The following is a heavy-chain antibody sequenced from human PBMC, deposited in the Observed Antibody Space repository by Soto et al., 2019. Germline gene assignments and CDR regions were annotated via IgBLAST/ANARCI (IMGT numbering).Heavy chain of an antibody. D-gene: IGHD6-13*01. V-gene: IGHV4-61*01. CDR3: ARVDAGMGFMSVF. CDR2: IYYSGST. CDR1: GGSVSSGSYY. Sequence: SETLSLTCTVSGGSVSSGSYYWSWIRQPPGKGLEWIGYIYYSGSTNYNPSLKSRVTISVDTSKNQFSLKLSSVTAADTAVYYCARVDAGMGFMSVFWGQGTLVTVSS. J-gene: IGHJ4*02.